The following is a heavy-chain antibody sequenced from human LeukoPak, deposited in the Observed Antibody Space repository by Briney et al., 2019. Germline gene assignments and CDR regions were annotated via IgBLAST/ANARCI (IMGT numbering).Heavy chain of an antibody. CDR1: GGSFSGYY. Sequence: MASETLSLTCAVYGGSFSGYYWSWIRQPPGKGLEWIGEINHSGSTNYNPSLKSRVTISVDTSKNQFSLKLSSVTAADTAVYYCAREDSSSSGTWFDPWGQGTLVTVSS. J-gene: IGHJ5*02. V-gene: IGHV4-34*01. CDR3: AREDSSSSGTWFDP. D-gene: IGHD6-6*01. CDR2: INHSGST.